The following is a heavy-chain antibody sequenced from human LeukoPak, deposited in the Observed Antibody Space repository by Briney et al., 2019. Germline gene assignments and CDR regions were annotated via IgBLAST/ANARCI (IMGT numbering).Heavy chain of an antibody. J-gene: IGHJ2*01. CDR2: IIPIFGTA. D-gene: IGHD2-15*01. CDR1: GGTFSSYA. CDR3: ARDRGGGRAADYWYFDL. V-gene: IGHV1-69*13. Sequence: SVKVSCKASGGTFSSYAISWVRQAPGQGLEWMGGIIPIFGTANYAQKFQGRVTITADESTSTAYMELSSLRSENTAVYYCARDRGGGRAADYWYFDLWGRGTLVTVSS.